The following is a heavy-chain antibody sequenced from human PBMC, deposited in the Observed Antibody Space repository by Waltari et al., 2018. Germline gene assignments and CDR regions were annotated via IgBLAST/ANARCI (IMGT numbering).Heavy chain of an antibody. D-gene: IGHD3-10*01. V-gene: IGHV3-23*01. CDR1: GFTFSSYA. J-gene: IGHJ4*02. CDR2: ISGSGGST. Sequence: EVQLLESGGGLVQPGGSLRLSCAASGFTFSSYAMSWVRQAPGKELEWVSAISGSGGSTYYADSVKGRFTISRDNSKNTLYLQMNSLRAEDTAVYYCAKDRRRSYYGSGSYYPLDYWGQGTLVTVSS. CDR3: AKDRRRSYYGSGSYYPLDY.